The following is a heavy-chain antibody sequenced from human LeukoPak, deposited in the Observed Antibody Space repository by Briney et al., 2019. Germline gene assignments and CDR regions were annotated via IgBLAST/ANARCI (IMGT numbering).Heavy chain of an antibody. CDR1: GFTFSSYA. J-gene: IGHJ4*02. CDR2: VFSSGGT. CDR3: ARDAPGHRYGPLFDY. D-gene: IGHD5-18*01. V-gene: IGHV4-4*07. Sequence: GSLRLSCAASGFTFSSYAMSWIRQAAGKGLEWIGHVFSSGGTNYNPSLNSRVTMSIDTSKNQFSLKLSSVTAADTAVYYCARDAPGHRYGPLFDYWGQGTLVAVSS.